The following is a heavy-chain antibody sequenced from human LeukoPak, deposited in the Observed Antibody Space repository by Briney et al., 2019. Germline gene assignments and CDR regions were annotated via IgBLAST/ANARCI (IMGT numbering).Heavy chain of an antibody. CDR1: GYTFTRYG. CDR3: ARDLNTDYGDYDGSY. D-gene: IGHD4-17*01. CDR2: ISGYNGNT. Sequence: ASVKVSCKASGYTFTRYGINWVRQAPGQGLEWMGWISGYNGNTKYAQNLQGRVTMTTDTSTSIAYMELRSLRSNDTAVYYCARDLNTDYGDYDGSYWGQGTLVTVSS. J-gene: IGHJ4*02. V-gene: IGHV1-18*01.